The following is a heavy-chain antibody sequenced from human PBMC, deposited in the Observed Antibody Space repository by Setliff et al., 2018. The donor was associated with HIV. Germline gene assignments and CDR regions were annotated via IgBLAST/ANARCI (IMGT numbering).Heavy chain of an antibody. CDR3: ARGGIGDYYYYYMDV. CDR2: IYYSGST. Sequence: LSLTCAVSGYSISSGYYWGWIRQPPGKGLEWIGYIYYSGSTNYNPSLKSRVTISVDTSKNQFSLKLSSVTAADTAVYYCARGGIGDYYYYYMDVWGKGTTVTVSS. CDR1: GYSISSGYY. V-gene: IGHV4-61*01. J-gene: IGHJ6*03. D-gene: IGHD3-10*01.